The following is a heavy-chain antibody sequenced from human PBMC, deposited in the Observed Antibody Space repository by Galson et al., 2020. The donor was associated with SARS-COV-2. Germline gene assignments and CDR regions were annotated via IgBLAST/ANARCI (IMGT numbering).Heavy chain of an antibody. D-gene: IGHD3-9*01. CDR1: GFTFSSYA. CDR3: ARGIKALDDMLTCYYHDY. CDR2: ITYAGSNT. Sequence: GGSLRLSCAASGFTFSSYAMHWVRQAPGKGLEWVAVITYAGSNTYYADSVKGRFTISRDNSKNTLYLQMNSLRAEDTAVYYCARGIKALDDMLTCYYHDYWGQGTLVTVSS. V-gene: IGHV3-30-3*01. J-gene: IGHJ4*02.